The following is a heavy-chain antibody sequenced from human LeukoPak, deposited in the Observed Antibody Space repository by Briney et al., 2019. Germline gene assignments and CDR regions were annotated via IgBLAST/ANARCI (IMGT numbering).Heavy chain of an antibody. CDR3: ARGRYCSGESCHNIYYYYMDV. Sequence: ASVKVSCKASGYTFTGYYMHWVRQAPGQGLEWMGWISGYNGNTNYAQNLQGRVTMTTDTSTSTAYMELRSLRSDDTAVYYCARGRYCSGESCHNIYYYYMDVWGKGTTVTVSS. CDR1: GYTFTGYY. J-gene: IGHJ6*03. D-gene: IGHD2-15*01. CDR2: ISGYNGNT. V-gene: IGHV1-18*04.